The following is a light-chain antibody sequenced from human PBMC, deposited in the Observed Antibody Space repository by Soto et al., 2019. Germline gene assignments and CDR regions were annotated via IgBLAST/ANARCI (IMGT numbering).Light chain of an antibody. CDR1: SSDVGGYNY. V-gene: IGLV2-14*01. Sequence: QSALTQPASVSGAPGQSITISCTGTSSDVGGYNYVSWYQQHPVKAPKLMIYEVSNRPSGVSNRFSGSKSGNTASLTISGLHADDEADYYCSSYTSSSTRVLGGGTKRTVL. J-gene: IGLJ3*02. CDR3: SSYTSSSTRV. CDR2: EVS.